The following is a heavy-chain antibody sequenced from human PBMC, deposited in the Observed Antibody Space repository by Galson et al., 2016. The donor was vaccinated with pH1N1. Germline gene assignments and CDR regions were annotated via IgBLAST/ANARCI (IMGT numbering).Heavy chain of an antibody. D-gene: IGHD6-13*01. CDR3: ASAGYRSGWYGIGAFDV. J-gene: IGHJ3*01. V-gene: IGHV4-59*01. CDR1: GGSINSYY. CDR2: LYYSGST. Sequence: SETLSLTCTVSGGSINSYYWGWIRQPPGKGLEWIGYLYYSGSTSYNSSLTGRVYISQDTSRNQFSLKLSSVTAADTAVYYCASAGYRSGWYGIGAFDVWGQGTKVTVSS.